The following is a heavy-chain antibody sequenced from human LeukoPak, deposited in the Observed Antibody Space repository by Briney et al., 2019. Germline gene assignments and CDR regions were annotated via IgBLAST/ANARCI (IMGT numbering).Heavy chain of an antibody. Sequence: ASVKVSCKASGYTFTSYYMHWVRQAPGQGLEWMGIINHSGGSTSYAQKFQGRVTMTRDTSTSTVYMELSSLRSEDTAVYYCARGFGAAAAGSLHTGDFDYWGQGTLVTVSS. J-gene: IGHJ4*02. D-gene: IGHD6-13*01. CDR1: GYTFTSYY. CDR2: INHSGGST. V-gene: IGHV1-46*01. CDR3: ARGFGAAAAGSLHTGDFDY.